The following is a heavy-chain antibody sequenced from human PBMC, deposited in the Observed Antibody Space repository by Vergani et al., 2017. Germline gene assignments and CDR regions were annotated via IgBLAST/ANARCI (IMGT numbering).Heavy chain of an antibody. CDR3: ARDGXDSSGYYPHYGMDV. Sequence: EVQLVQSGAEVKKPGESLKISCKGSGYSFTSYWIGWVRQMPGKGLEWMGIIYPGDSDTRYSPSFQGQVTISADKSISTAYLQWSSLKASDTAMYYCARDGXDSSGYYPHYGMDVWGQGTTVTVSS. CDR2: IYPGDSDT. D-gene: IGHD3-22*01. V-gene: IGHV5-51*01. J-gene: IGHJ6*02. CDR1: GYSFTSYW.